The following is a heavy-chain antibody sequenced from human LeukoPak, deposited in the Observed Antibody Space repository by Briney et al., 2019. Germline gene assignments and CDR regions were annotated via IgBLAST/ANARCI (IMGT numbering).Heavy chain of an antibody. D-gene: IGHD6-19*01. CDR2: IRYDGSTK. CDR3: AKDSGSSGINAFDY. Sequence: GGSLRLSCAASGFTFSSYGMHWVRQAPGKGLEWVAFIRYDGSTKYYADSVKGRFTISRDNSKNTLYLQMNSLRADDTAVYYCAKDSGSSGINAFDYWGQGTLVTVSS. J-gene: IGHJ4*02. V-gene: IGHV3-30*02. CDR1: GFTFSSYG.